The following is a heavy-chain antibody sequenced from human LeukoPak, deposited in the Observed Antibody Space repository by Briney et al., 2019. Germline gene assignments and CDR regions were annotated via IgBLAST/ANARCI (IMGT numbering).Heavy chain of an antibody. D-gene: IGHD6-13*01. CDR1: GFTFSTYA. V-gene: IGHV3-7*04. CDR3: ARVAAAVPDQ. J-gene: IGHJ5*02. CDR2: IKQDGSEK. Sequence: GGSLRLSCAASGFTFSTYAASWVRQAPGKGLEWVANIKQDGSEKYYMDSVKGRFTISRDNAKNSLYLQMSSLRAEDTAVYYCARVAAAVPDQWGQGTLVTVSS.